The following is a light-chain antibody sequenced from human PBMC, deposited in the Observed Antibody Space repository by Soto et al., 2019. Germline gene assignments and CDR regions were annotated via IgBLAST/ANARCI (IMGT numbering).Light chain of an antibody. CDR1: SSDVGGYTY. CDR2: DVS. V-gene: IGLV2-14*01. Sequence: QSALTQPASVSGSPGQSITISCTGTSSDVGGYTYVSWYQQPPGKAPKLMIYDVSNRPSGVSDRFAGSKSRNTASLTISGLQAEDEADYDCSSYTASSPLVFGGGTKSPS. CDR3: SSYTASSPLV. J-gene: IGLJ2*01.